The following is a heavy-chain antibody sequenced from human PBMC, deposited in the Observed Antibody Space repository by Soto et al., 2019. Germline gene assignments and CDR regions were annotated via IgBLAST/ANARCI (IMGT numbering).Heavy chain of an antibody. CDR3: AKGPYSSGGYWFDP. V-gene: IGHV3-23*01. D-gene: IGHD6-19*01. CDR2: ISGSGDNT. CDR1: GFTFSDYA. J-gene: IGHJ5*02. Sequence: EVQLLESGGGLVQPGGSLRISCAASGFTFSDYAMKWVHQAPGRGLEWVSFISGSGDNTNYADSVRGRFTISRDNSKNTLYLQMNSMRAEDTAVYYCAKGPYSSGGYWFDPWGQGTLVIVSS.